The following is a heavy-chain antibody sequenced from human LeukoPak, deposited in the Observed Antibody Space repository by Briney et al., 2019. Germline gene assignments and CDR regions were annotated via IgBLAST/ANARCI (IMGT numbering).Heavy chain of an antibody. J-gene: IGHJ6*02. CDR3: AKGDYGDASRGYGVDV. V-gene: IGHV3-30*18. D-gene: IGHD4-17*01. CDR1: GFTFSGYG. Sequence: GRSLRLSCAASGFTFSGYGMHWVRQAPGKGLEWVAVIWNDGSKNDYADSVKGRFTISRDNSKNTLYLQMSSLRVEDTAVYYCAKGDYGDASRGYGVDVWGQGTTVTVSS. CDR2: IWNDGSKN.